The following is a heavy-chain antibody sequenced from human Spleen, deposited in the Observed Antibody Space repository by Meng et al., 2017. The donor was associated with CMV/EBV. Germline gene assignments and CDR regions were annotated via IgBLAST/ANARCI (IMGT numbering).Heavy chain of an antibody. CDR1: FTFDDYG. D-gene: IGHD6-13*01. CDR2: ASWNGGST. V-gene: IGHV3-20*03. CDR3: ARGRGSSSVWDWYFDL. J-gene: IGHJ2*01. Sequence: FTFDDYGMGWVRQAPGKGLEWVSVASWNGGSTGYADSVKGRFTISRDNAKNSLYLQMNNLRTEDTALYYCARGRGSSSVWDWYFDLWGRATLVTVSS.